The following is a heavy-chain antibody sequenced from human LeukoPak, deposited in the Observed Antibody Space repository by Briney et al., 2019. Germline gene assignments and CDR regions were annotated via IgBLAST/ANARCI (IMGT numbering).Heavy chain of an antibody. V-gene: IGHV3-21*01. CDR1: GFTFSSYS. CDR3: ASVRAAGTDY. J-gene: IGHJ4*02. Sequence: PGGSLRLSCAASGFTFSSYSMNWVRQAPGKGLEWVSSISSSSSYIYYADSVKGRFTISRDNAKNSLYLQMNSLRAEDTAVYYCASVRAAGTDYWGQGTLVTVSS. D-gene: IGHD6-13*01. CDR2: ISSSSSYI.